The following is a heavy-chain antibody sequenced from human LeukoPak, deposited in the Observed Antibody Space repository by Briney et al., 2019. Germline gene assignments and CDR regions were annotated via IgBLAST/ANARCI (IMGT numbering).Heavy chain of an antibody. J-gene: IGHJ4*02. D-gene: IGHD3-16*02. Sequence: ASVKVSCKASGYTFTSYGISWVRQAPGQGLEWMGWISAYNGNTNYAQKLQGRVTMTTATSTSTAYMELRSLRSDDTAVYYCARVMITFGGVIVNFDYWGQGTLVTVSS. CDR2: ISAYNGNT. CDR3: ARVMITFGGVIVNFDY. V-gene: IGHV1-18*01. CDR1: GYTFTSYG.